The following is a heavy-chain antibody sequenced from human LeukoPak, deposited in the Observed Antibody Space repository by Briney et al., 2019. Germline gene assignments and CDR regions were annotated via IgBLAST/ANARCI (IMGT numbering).Heavy chain of an antibody. J-gene: IGHJ4*02. D-gene: IGHD3-16*02. CDR3: ARGTYYDYVWGSYRTLDY. V-gene: IGHV1-18*01. CDR1: GYTFTSYG. Sequence: ASVKVSCKASGYTFTSYGISWVRQAPGQGLEWMGWISAYNGNTNYAQKLQGRVTMTTDTSTSTAYMELRSLRSDDTAVYYCARGTYYDYVWGSYRTLDYWGQGTLVTVSS. CDR2: ISAYNGNT.